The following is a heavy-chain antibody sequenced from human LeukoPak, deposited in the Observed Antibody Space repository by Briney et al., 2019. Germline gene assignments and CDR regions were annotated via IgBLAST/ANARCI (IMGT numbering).Heavy chain of an antibody. CDR1: GFTFSSYA. CDR3: AKVMTVTTTTDAFNN. Sequence: GGSLRLSCAASGFTFSSYAMSWVRQAPGKGLEWVSDVSGSGASTYYTDFVKGRFTISRDNSKNTLYLQMNSLRVEDTAVYYCAKVMTVTTTTDAFNNWGQGTMVTVSS. V-gene: IGHV3-23*01. J-gene: IGHJ3*02. D-gene: IGHD4-17*01. CDR2: VSGSGAST.